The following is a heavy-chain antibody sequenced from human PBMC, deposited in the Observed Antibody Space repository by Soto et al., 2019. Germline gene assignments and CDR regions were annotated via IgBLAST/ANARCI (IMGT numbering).Heavy chain of an antibody. Sequence: EGQLLESGGGLVQPGASLRLSCAASGISFTNYAMNWVRQAPGKGLEWVSGFSGSGKNTYYADSVRGRFTISRDNSKNTVYLQMDSLRADDTAVYYCAKVDCGGTTHSHYWGQGTLVTVSS. J-gene: IGHJ4*02. CDR2: FSGSGKNT. CDR3: AKVDCGGTTHSHY. CDR1: GISFTNYA. V-gene: IGHV3-23*01. D-gene: IGHD2-21*01.